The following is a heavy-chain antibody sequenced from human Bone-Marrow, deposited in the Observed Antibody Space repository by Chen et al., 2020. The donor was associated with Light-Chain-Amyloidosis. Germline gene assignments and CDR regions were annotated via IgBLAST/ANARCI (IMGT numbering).Heavy chain of an antibody. CDR1: GGTFNTYA. V-gene: IGHV1-69*01. CDR3: AEGPYSNLGY. CDR2: IIPILGTA. J-gene: IGHJ4*02. D-gene: IGHD4-4*01. Sequence: QVQLVESGAEVKKPGSSVKGSCKASGGTFNTYAINWVRQAPGQGLEWMGGIIPILGTASYAQKFQGRVTITADEASSTAYMELSSLTSGDTAVYYCAEGPYSNLGYWGQGTLVTVSS.